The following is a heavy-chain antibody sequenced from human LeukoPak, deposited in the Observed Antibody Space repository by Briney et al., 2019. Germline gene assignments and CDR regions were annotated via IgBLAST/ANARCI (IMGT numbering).Heavy chain of an antibody. CDR3: ATYTHWVAGDV. J-gene: IGHJ6*02. D-gene: IGHD3-16*01. CDR1: GFTFSDSW. CDR2: MNQDGSAK. V-gene: IGHV3-7*01. Sequence: SGGSLRLSCAASGFTFSDSWMSWVRQAPGKGLEWVANMNQDGSAKGYVDSVKGRLTISRDNARNSLYLQMSSLRPEDTAVYYCATYTHWVAGDVWGQGTTVTVSS.